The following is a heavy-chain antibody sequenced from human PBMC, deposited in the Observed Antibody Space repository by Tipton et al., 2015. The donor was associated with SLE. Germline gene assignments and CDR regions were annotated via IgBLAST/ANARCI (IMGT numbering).Heavy chain of an antibody. J-gene: IGHJ3*02. CDR2: IYSSGRT. V-gene: IGHV4-4*07. CDR1: GGVISTFY. Sequence: TLSLTCTVSGGVISTFYWSWIRQSAGKGPEWIGRIYSSGRTNYNPSLKSRVTMSVDTSRKQFSLKLTSVTAADTAVYYCARRGWVDAFDIWGQGTMVIVSS. CDR3: ARRGWVDAFDI. D-gene: IGHD6-19*01.